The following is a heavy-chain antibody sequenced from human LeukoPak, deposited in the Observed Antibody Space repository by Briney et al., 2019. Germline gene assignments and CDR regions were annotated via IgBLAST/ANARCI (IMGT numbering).Heavy chain of an antibody. CDR1: GFSFDDYT. D-gene: IGHD6-13*01. J-gene: IGHJ4*01. CDR2: INWDGGST. V-gene: IGHV3-43*01. Sequence: GGSLRLSCAASGFSFDDYTMHWVRQRPGKGLEWVSLINWDGGSTFYADSVRGRFSISRDTSKHSLYLEMHSLRTDDSALYYCAKDLGKVIAAAGTSGFDTWGRGTLVTASS. CDR3: AKDLGKVIAAAGTSGFDT.